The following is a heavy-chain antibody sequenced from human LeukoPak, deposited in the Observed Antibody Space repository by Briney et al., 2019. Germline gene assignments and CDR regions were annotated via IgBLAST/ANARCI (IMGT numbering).Heavy chain of an antibody. CDR2: IYYSGST. CDR3: ARGIYSRSWLPYFDY. Sequence: SETLSLTCTVSGGSVSSGSYYWSWIRQPPGKGLELIGYIYYSGSTNYNPSLKSRVTISVDTVKNQFSLRLSSVTAADTAVYYCARGIYSRSWLPYFDYWGQGTLVTVSS. J-gene: IGHJ4*02. CDR1: GGSVSSGSYY. D-gene: IGHD6-13*01. V-gene: IGHV4-61*01.